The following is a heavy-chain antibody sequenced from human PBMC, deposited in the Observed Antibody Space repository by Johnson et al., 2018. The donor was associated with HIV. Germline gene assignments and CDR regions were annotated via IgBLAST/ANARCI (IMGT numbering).Heavy chain of an antibody. CDR3: ARDLRNSGWSNGFDV. CDR1: GFTVSSNY. CDR2: IYSGGST. D-gene: IGHD6-19*01. Sequence: VQLVESGGGLIQPGGSLRLSCAASGFTVSSNYMSWVRQAPGKGLEWVSVIYSGGSTYYADSMKGRFTISRDNSKNTLYLQMNSLRAEDTALYYCARDLRNSGWSNGFDVWGQGTMVTVSS. V-gene: IGHV3-53*01. J-gene: IGHJ3*01.